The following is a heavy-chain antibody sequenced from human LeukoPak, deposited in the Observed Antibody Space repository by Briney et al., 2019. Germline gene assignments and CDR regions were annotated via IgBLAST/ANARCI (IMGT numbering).Heavy chain of an antibody. CDR3: TMTSGSLDYLDS. D-gene: IGHD1-26*01. CDR2: IRNKAYSYTT. Sequence: PGGSLRLSCAASGFTFSDHYMDWVRQAPGKGLEWVGRIRNKAYSYTTEYAASVKGRFTISRDDSKNSLHLQMNSLKTEDTAVYYCTMTSGSLDYLDSWGQGTLVSVSS. J-gene: IGHJ4*02. CDR1: GFTFSDHY. V-gene: IGHV3-72*01.